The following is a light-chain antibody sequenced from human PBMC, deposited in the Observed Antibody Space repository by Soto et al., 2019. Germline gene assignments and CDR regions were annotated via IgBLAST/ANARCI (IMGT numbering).Light chain of an antibody. CDR3: QKYNIAPWT. CDR1: QGVTNH. V-gene: IGKV1-27*01. Sequence: DIQMTQSPSSLSASVGDRVTISCRASQGVTNHLAWYQQKPGKAPKLLIYGASTLQSGVPSRFSGSGSGTDFTLTLSSLQPEDVATDYCQKYNIAPWTFGQGTKVEIK. J-gene: IGKJ1*01. CDR2: GAS.